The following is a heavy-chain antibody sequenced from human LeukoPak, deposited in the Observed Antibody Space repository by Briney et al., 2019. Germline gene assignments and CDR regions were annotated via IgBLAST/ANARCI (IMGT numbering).Heavy chain of an antibody. CDR3: AGGITFGGVITSPLDAFDI. V-gene: IGHV4-4*07. D-gene: IGHD3-16*02. CDR2: IYTSGST. CDR1: GGSISSYY. Sequence: SETLSLTCTVSGGSISSYYWSWIRQPAGKGLEWIGRIYTSGSTNYNPSLKSRVTMSVDTSKNQFSLKLSSATAADTAVYYCAGGITFGGVITSPLDAFDIWGQGTMVTVSS. J-gene: IGHJ3*02.